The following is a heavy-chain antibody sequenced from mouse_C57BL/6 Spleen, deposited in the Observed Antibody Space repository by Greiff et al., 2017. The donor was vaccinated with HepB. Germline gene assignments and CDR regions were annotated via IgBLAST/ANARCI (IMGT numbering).Heavy chain of an antibody. CDR3: ARFSTVVASYYFDY. CDR1: GFTFTDYY. J-gene: IGHJ2*01. V-gene: IGHV7-3*01. D-gene: IGHD1-1*01. CDR2: IRNKANGYTT. Sequence: DVQLVESGGGLVQPGGSLSLSCAASGFTFTDYYMSWVRQPPGKALEWLGFIRNKANGYTTEYSASVKGRFTISRDNSQSILYLQMNALRAEDSATYYCARFSTVVASYYFDYWGQGTTLTVSS.